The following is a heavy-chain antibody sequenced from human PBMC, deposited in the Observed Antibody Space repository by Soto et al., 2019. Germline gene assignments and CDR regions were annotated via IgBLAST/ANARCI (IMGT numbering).Heavy chain of an antibody. V-gene: IGHV4-59*08. CDR1: VASISGYY. J-gene: IGHJ6*03. Sequence: PETLSLTCTVPVASISGYYWSWIRQPPGKGLEWIGYIYYSGSTNYNPSLKSRVTISVDTSKNQFSLKLSSVTAADTAVYYCARGSTVTPTDDYYFYMDDWGKGTTVTVSS. D-gene: IGHD4-4*01. CDR2: IYYSGST. CDR3: ARGSTVTPTDDYYFYMDD.